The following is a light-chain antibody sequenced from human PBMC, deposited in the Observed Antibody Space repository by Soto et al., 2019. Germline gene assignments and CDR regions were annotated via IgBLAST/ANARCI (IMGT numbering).Light chain of an antibody. V-gene: IGKV1-27*01. CDR2: AAS. CDR3: QKYDSALGT. J-gene: IGKJ1*01. CDR1: QGISNY. Sequence: DIQMTQSPSSLSASVGDRVTITCRATQGISNYLAWYQQKPGKVPKLLIYAASTLQSGVPSRFSGSGSGTDFTLTISSLQPEDVETYYCQKYDSALGTFGQGTKVDIK.